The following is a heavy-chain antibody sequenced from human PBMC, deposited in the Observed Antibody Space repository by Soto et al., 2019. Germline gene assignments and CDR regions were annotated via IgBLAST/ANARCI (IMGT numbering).Heavy chain of an antibody. CDR2: ISYDGSNK. J-gene: IGHJ4*02. V-gene: IGHV3-30*18. CDR1: GFTFSSYC. Sequence: GGSLRLSCAASGFTFSSYCIHWVRQAPCKGLEWVAVISYDGSNKYYADSVKGRFTISRDNSKNTLYLQMNSLRAEDTAVYYCAKDLTPLTSFDYGEYFDYWGQGTLVTVCS. D-gene: IGHD4-17*01. CDR3: AKDLTPLTSFDYGEYFDY.